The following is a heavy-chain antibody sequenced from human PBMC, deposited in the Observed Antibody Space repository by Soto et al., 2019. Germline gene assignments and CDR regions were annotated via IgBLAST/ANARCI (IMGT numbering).Heavy chain of an antibody. CDR3: ARDKDSVVVPAEYSPHFDY. J-gene: IGHJ4*02. Sequence: QVQLVQSGAEVKKPGASVKVSCKASGYTFTSYGITWVRQAPGQGLEWMGWISAYNGNTNYAQKLQGRVTMTTDTSTSTGYMELRSLRSDDTAVYYCARDKDSVVVPAEYSPHFDYWGQGTLVTVSS. D-gene: IGHD2-2*01. CDR1: GYTFTSYG. CDR2: ISAYNGNT. V-gene: IGHV1-18*04.